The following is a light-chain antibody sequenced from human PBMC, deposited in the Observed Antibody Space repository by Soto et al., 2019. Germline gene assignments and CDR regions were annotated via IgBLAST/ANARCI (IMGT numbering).Light chain of an antibody. V-gene: IGKV3-15*01. CDR3: QQYHIWWT. CDR2: GAS. Sequence: EIVMTQSPATLSVSPGERATLSCRASQSVSNNLAWYQQKPGQAPRLLISGASTRATGIPARFSGSGSGTEFTLTISSLQSEDFAVYYCQQYHIWWTFGQGTKV. J-gene: IGKJ1*01. CDR1: QSVSNN.